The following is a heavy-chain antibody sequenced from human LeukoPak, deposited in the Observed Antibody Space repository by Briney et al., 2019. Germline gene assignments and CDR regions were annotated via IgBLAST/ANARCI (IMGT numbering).Heavy chain of an antibody. V-gene: IGHV3-21*06. J-gene: IGHJ4*02. CDR2: ISSTGSDK. CDR1: GFTFSTYS. D-gene: IGHD3-22*01. Sequence: SGGSRRLSCAASGFTFSTYSMNWVRQAPGKGLEWVSSISSTGSDKYYGDSVKGRFTISRDNTKNSLYLQMNSLRAEDTAVYYCATTLYDSAGFYWGLLASWGQGALVTVSS. CDR3: ATTLYDSAGFYWGLLAS.